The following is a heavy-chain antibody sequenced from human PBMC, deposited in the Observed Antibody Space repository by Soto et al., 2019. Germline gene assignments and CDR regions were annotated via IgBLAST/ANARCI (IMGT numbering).Heavy chain of an antibody. D-gene: IGHD2-21*01. CDR1: GYTFTSYY. V-gene: IGHV1-46*01. CDR3: EYGVYGGDCSGAFDI. CDR2: INPSGGST. J-gene: IGHJ3*02. Sequence: ASVKVSCKASGYTFTSYYMHWVRQAPGQGLEWMGIINPSGGSTSYAQKFQGRVTMTRDTSTSTVYMELSSLRSEDTAVYYREYGVYGGDCSGAFDIWGQGTMVTVSS.